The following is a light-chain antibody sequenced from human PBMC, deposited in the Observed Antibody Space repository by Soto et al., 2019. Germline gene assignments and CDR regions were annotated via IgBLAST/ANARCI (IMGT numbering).Light chain of an antibody. CDR1: QNVSSY. CDR2: DAS. V-gene: IGKV3-11*01. Sequence: EVVLTQSPATLSLSPGERAILSCRASQNVSSYVAWYQQKPGQAPRLLIYDASNRATGIPARFSGSGSGTDFTLTISSLEPEDFAVYYCQQRGNLLTFGGGTKVEIK. J-gene: IGKJ4*01. CDR3: QQRGNLLT.